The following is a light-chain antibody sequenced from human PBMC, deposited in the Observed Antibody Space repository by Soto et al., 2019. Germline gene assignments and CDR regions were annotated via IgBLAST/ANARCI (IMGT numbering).Light chain of an antibody. CDR1: QSVSSN. Sequence: EIVMTQSPATLAVSPGERAALSCRASQSVSSNFAWYQQKPGQAPRLLIYGASSRATGTPARFSGSGSGTEFPLTISRLQSEDFAVYYCQQYNNWPYTFGLGTKLEMK. CDR3: QQYNNWPYT. V-gene: IGKV3-15*01. J-gene: IGKJ2*01. CDR2: GAS.